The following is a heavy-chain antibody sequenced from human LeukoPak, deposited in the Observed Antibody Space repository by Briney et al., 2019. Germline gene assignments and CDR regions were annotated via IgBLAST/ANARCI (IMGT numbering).Heavy chain of an antibody. V-gene: IGHV3-48*03. CDR2: ISSSGSTI. Sequence: GGSLRPSCAASEFTLSSYEMNWVRQAPGKGLEWVSYISSSGSTIYYANSVKGRFTISRDNAKNSLYLQMNSLRAEDTAVYYCARGGSSWYLNYYGMDVWGQGTTVTVSS. CDR3: ARGGSSWYLNYYGMDV. D-gene: IGHD6-13*01. J-gene: IGHJ6*02. CDR1: EFTLSSYE.